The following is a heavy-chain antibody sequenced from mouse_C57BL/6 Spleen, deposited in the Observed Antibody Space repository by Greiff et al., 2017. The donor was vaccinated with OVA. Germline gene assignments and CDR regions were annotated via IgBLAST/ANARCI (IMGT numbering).Heavy chain of an antibody. V-gene: IGHV1-42*01. D-gene: IGHD1-1*01. Sequence: VQLKQSGPELVKPGASVKISCKASGYSFTGYYMNWVKQSPEKSLEWIGEINPSTGGTTYNQKFKAKATLTVDKSSSTAYMQLKSLTSEDSAVYYCARGDYYGSSYGEGFAYWGQGTLVTVSA. CDR1: GYSFTGYY. J-gene: IGHJ3*01. CDR3: ARGDYYGSSYGEGFAY. CDR2: INPSTGGT.